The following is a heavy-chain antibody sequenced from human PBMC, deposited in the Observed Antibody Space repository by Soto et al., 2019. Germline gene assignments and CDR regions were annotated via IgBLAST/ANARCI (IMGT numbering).Heavy chain of an antibody. CDR3: ARWTSRRYYYDSSGYYQGYYFDY. Sequence: ASVKVSCKASGYTFTSYDINWVRQATGQGLEWMGWMNPNSGNTGYAHKFQGRVTMTRNTSISTAYMELSSLRSEDTAVYYCARWTSRRYYYDSSGYYQGYYFDYWGQGTLVTVSS. J-gene: IGHJ4*02. V-gene: IGHV1-8*01. CDR2: MNPNSGNT. D-gene: IGHD3-22*01. CDR1: GYTFTSYD.